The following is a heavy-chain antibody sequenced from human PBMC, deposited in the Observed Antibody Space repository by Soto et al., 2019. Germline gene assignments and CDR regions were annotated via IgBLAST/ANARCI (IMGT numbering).Heavy chain of an antibody. CDR3: AKRRALSINLCFDE. CDR1: GFSINTGGVG. Sequence: QITLKESGQTLVKPTQPLTLICSLSGFSINTGGVGVGWIRQPPGKAPEWLALLYWNGDKWYSPSLRYRLSVAKDSSKNQVVLMMTHMEPVDTGTYYCAKRRALSINLCFDEWGQGALVTVSS. V-gene: IGHV2-5*01. J-gene: IGHJ4*02. CDR2: LYWNGDK. D-gene: IGHD2-21*01.